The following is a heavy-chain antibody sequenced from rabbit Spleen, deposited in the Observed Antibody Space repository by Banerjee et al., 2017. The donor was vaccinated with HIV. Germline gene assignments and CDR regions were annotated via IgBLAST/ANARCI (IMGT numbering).Heavy chain of an antibody. CDR3: ARDTGTSFSTYGMDL. V-gene: IGHV1S45*01. CDR2: IGAGSSGST. CDR1: GFDFSSSYY. Sequence: QEQLEESGGGLVQPEGSLTLTCKAAGFDFSSSYYMCWVRQAPGKGLEWITCIGAGSSGSTYSATWAKGRFTISKTSSTTVTLQMTSLTAADTATYFCARDTGTSFSTYGMDLWGPGTLVTVS. J-gene: IGHJ6*01. D-gene: IGHD8-1*01.